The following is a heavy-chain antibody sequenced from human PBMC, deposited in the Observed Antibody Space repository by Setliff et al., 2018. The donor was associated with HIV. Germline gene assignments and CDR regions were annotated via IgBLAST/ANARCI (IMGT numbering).Heavy chain of an antibody. CDR3: ARGPRVVPVAGEGYYYMDV. CDR2: VYSTGSI. V-gene: IGHV4-59*01. J-gene: IGHJ6*03. Sequence: LSLTCTVSGGSMSRFYWTWIRQPPGKGLEWIGFVYSTGSINYSPSFRGRLTISLDTSENQFSLHLTSVTAADTAVYYCARGPRVVPVAGEGYYYMDVWGKGTTVTVSS. D-gene: IGHD2-2*01. CDR1: GGSMSRFY.